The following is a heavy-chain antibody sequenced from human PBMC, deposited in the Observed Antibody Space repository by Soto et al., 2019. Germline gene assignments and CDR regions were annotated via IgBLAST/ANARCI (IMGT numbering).Heavy chain of an antibody. CDR1: GYSFTTYW. CDR2: IYPGDSDT. J-gene: IGHJ4*02. V-gene: IGHV5-51*01. Sequence: GESLKISCKGSGYSFTTYWIGWVRQMPGKGLEWMGTIYPGDSDTAYSPSFQGQVTISADKSISTAYLQWSSLKASDTAIYYCAKLTSSRSGWHYFDYWGQGTLVTVSS. D-gene: IGHD6-19*01. CDR3: AKLTSSRSGWHYFDY.